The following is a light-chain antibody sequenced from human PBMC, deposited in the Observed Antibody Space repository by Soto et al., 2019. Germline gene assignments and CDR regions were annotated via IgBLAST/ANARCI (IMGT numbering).Light chain of an antibody. Sequence: EIVLTQSPGTLSLSPGERATLSCRASQSVSSSYLAWYQHKPGQAPSLLIYGASSRATGIPVRFSGSGSGTDFTLTISRLEPEDFAVYYCQHYGSSTWTFGQGTKVEIK. CDR1: QSVSSSY. J-gene: IGKJ1*01. V-gene: IGKV3-20*01. CDR2: GAS. CDR3: QHYGSSTWT.